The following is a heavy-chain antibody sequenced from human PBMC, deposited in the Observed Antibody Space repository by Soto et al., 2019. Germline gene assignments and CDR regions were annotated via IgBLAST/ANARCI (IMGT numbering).Heavy chain of an antibody. CDR1: GFSLTTGGMC. D-gene: IGHD3-22*01. V-gene: IGHV2-70*01. CDR2: IDWDDDK. CDR3: ARVPGYYDSSGFIGFDS. J-gene: IGHJ4*02. Sequence: LGNAKRAVIMTSTGAGFSLTTGGMCVALIRQPPGKALEWLALIDWDDDKNYSTSLKTRLTISKDTSKNQVVLTMTNMDPVDTATYYCARVPGYYDSSGFIGFDSWGQGTLVTVSS.